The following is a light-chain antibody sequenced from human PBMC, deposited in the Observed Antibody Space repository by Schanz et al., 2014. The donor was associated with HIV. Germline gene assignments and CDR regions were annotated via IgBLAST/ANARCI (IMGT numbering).Light chain of an antibody. CDR3: QHYGSS. Sequence: EIVLTQSPGTLSLSPGERATLSCRASQSVSSSYLAWYQQKPGQAPRLLIYGASRRANGIPDRFSGSGSGTDFTLTISRLEPEDFAVYYCQHYGSSFGPGTKVDIK. CDR1: QSVSSSY. CDR2: GAS. V-gene: IGKV3-20*01. J-gene: IGKJ3*01.